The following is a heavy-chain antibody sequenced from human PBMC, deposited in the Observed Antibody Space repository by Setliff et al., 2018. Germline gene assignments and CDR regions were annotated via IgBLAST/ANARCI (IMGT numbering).Heavy chain of an antibody. CDR3: ARRPIALAGYRKGAFDI. CDR2: VSTYNGDT. Sequence: ASVKVSCKASGYSFTSFSITWVRQAPGQGLEWLGWVSTYNGDTKSAQKFRGRVTMTTDVSTSTVYMELRTLRSDDTAVYYCARRPIALAGYRKGAFDIWGQGTMVTVSS. J-gene: IGHJ3*02. CDR1: GYSFTSFS. V-gene: IGHV1-18*01. D-gene: IGHD6-19*01.